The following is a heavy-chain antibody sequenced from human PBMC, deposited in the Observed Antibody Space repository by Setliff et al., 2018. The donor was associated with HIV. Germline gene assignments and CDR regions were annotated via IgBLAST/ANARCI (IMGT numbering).Heavy chain of an antibody. D-gene: IGHD1-1*01. Sequence: SETLSLTCAVSGYSINSGYYWGWIRQPPGKGLEWIGSIYHSGRTYYNPSLKSRVTISVDTSKNQFSLMLGSMTAADTAVYYCARERLSRLGFDYWGQGTLVTVSS. CDR2: IYHSGRT. CDR3: ARERLSRLGFDY. CDR1: GYSINSGYY. J-gene: IGHJ4*02. V-gene: IGHV4-38-2*02.